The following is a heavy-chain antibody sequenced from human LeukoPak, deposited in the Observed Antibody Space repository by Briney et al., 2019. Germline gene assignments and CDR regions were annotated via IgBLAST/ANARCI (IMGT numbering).Heavy chain of an antibody. CDR2: IFYSGSX. D-gene: IGHD3-10*01. J-gene: IGHJ4*02. V-gene: IGHV4-39*01. CDR1: GGSISSSSYY. CDR3: ARRLGSYHSFDY. Sequence: PSETLSLTCTVSGGSISSSSYYXXXXXXXXXXXXXWLGSIFYSGSXXYXPSXXSRXXISVDTSRNQFSLKLSSVTAADTAVYYCARRLGSYHSFDYWGQGTLVTVSS.